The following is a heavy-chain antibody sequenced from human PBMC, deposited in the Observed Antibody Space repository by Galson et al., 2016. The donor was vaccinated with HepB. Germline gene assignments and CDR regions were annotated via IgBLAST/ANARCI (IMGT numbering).Heavy chain of an antibody. Sequence: SLRLSCAASGISFDDYGMDWVRQAPGKGLEWVAVIASDGTNKYYSDSVKGRFTVSRDNSKNTLYLQMNSLRGDDTAVYYCAKVESGNYVGPDYWGQGTLVTVSS. CDR2: IASDGTNK. D-gene: IGHD1-26*01. J-gene: IGHJ4*02. V-gene: IGHV3-30*18. CDR1: GISFDDYG. CDR3: AKVESGNYVGPDY.